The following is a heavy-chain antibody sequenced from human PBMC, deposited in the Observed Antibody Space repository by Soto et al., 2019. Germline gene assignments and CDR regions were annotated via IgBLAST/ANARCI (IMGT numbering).Heavy chain of an antibody. CDR2: IKADGSEK. D-gene: IGHD3-10*01. J-gene: IGHJ4*02. V-gene: IGHV3-7*01. CDR1: GFIFSGYY. CDR3: ARYHGSGSCFDY. Sequence: EVQLVESGGGLVQPGGSLRLSCAASGFIFSGYYMSWVRQAPGKGPEWVANIKADGSEKYYADSVKGRFSISRDNAKNSLFLQMNSLRAEDTAVYFCARYHGSGSCFDYWGQGTLVTVSS.